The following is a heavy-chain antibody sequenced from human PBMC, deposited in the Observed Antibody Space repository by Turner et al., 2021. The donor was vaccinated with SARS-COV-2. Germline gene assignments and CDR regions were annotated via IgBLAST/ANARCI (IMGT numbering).Heavy chain of an antibody. V-gene: IGHV3-30*18. CDR2: ISYDGSNK. CDR1: GFTFSSYG. D-gene: IGHD3-3*01. Sequence: QELLVESGGGVVQPGRSLRLSCAASGFTFSSYGMHWDRQAPGKGLEWVAVISYDGSNKYYADSVKGRFTISRDNSKNTLYLQMNSLRAEDTAVYYCAKDDNYDFWTGYYMYWGQGTLVTVSS. CDR3: AKDDNYDFWTGYYMY. J-gene: IGHJ4*02.